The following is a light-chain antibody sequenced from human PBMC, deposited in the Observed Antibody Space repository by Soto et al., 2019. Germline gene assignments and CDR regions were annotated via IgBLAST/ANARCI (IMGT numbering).Light chain of an antibody. CDR2: GVS. J-gene: IGLJ3*02. V-gene: IGLV2-11*01. CDR3: CSYVDTDTWV. CDR1: NSDVGGYNY. Sequence: QSVLTQPRSVSGSPGQSVTISCTGTNSDVGGYNYVSWYQQYPGKAPKLMISGVSERPSGVPDRFSGSKSGNTASLTTSGLQAEDEADYYCCSYVDTDTWVFSGGTKVTVL.